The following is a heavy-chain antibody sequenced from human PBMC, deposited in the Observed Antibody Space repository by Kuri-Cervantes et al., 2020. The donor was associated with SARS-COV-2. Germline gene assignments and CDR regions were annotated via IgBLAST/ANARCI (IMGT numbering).Heavy chain of an antibody. Sequence: GESLKISCAASGFTVSSNYMSWVRQAPGKGLEWVSVIYSGGSTYYADSVKGRFTISRDNSKNTLYLQMNSLRAEDTAVYYCARGSSGYYYFDYWGQGTLVTVSS. CDR1: GFTVSSNY. CDR3: ARGSSGYYYFDY. V-gene: IGHV3-53*01. J-gene: IGHJ4*02. CDR2: IYSGGST. D-gene: IGHD3-22*01.